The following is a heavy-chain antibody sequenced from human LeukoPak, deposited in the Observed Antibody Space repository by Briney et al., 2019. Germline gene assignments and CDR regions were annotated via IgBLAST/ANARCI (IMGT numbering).Heavy chain of an antibody. V-gene: IGHV3-21*01. CDR2: ISRRSRHV. J-gene: IGHJ1*01. CDR3: VRGGLVCGSTTASLYH. D-gene: IGHD3-3*01. Sequence: PVGSLRLSCAASGFTFSDYSMNWVRQAPGKGLEWVSCISRRSRHVYYAGSVKGRFTISRDDARNSLYLQMNSLRAEDMAAVFYVRGGLVCGSTTASLYHWGQGTLVTVSS. CDR1: GFTFSDYS.